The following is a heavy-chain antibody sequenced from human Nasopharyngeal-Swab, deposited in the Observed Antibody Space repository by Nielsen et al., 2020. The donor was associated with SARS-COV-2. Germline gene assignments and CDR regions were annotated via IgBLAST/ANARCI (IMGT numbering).Heavy chain of an antibody. CDR1: GFTFDDYA. V-gene: IGHV3-43*02. CDR2: IRGDGGST. D-gene: IGHD1-26*01. Sequence: GASLKISCAASGFTFDDYAMHWVRQAPGKGLEWVSLIRGDGGSTYYADSVKGRFTISRDNSKNSLYLQMNSLRTEDTALYYCAKDIFRATNSRAPVTTIAYYMDVWGKGTTVTVSS. J-gene: IGHJ6*03. CDR3: AKDIFRATNSRAPVTTIAYYMDV.